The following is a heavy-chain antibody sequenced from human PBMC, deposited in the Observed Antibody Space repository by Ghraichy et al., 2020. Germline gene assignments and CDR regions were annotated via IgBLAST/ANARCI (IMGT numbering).Heavy chain of an antibody. CDR3: ARAFSNWWFDP. D-gene: IGHD1-20*01. CDR1: GFTVSSNY. CDR2: IYSGGST. V-gene: IGHV3-53*01. J-gene: IGHJ5*02. Sequence: GGSLRLSCAASGFTVSSNYMSWVRQAPGKGLEWVSVIYSGGSTYYADSVKGRFTISRDNSKNTLFLQMNNLRAEDTAVYYCARAFSNWWFDPWGQGTLVTVSS.